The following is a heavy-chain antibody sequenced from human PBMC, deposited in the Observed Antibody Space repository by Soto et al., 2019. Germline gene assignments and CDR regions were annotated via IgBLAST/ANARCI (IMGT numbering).Heavy chain of an antibody. Sequence: PSETLSLTCTVSGGSISTYYWSWIRQPPGKALEWIGFIHQSGNTKYNPSLKSRVTTSVDTSKNQFSLRLSSMTAADTAVYYCARGYYDFWSGYYLDYWGQGTLVTVSS. D-gene: IGHD3-3*01. V-gene: IGHV4-59*01. J-gene: IGHJ4*02. CDR2: IHQSGNT. CDR1: GGSISTYY. CDR3: ARGYYDFWSGYYLDY.